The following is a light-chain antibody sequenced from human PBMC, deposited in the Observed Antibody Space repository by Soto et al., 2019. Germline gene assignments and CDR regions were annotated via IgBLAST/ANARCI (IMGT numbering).Light chain of an antibody. CDR2: GDS. V-gene: IGLV1-40*01. J-gene: IGLJ1*01. CDR1: SSNIGAGYH. CDR3: QSSDSRLSGSDV. Sequence: SVLTQPPSVSGATGQRVTISCTGSSSNIGAGYHVHWYQQLPGAAPKLLIFGDSNRPSGVPDRFSGSKSGTSASLAITGLQADDEADYYCQSSDSRLSGSDVFGTGTKVTVL.